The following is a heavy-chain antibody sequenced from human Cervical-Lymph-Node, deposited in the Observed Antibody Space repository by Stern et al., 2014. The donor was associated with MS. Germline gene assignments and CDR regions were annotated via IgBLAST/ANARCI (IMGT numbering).Heavy chain of an antibody. Sequence: VQLVESGGGVVQPGTSLRLSCAASGFSFSDYGIHWVRQAPGKALAWVAVISYDGTHKYYADSLKGRVTISRDNSKNTLSLQMSSLRSDDTAVYYCAKDLGGNAFDYWGQGTLVTVSS. CDR1: GFSFSDYG. V-gene: IGHV3-30*18. J-gene: IGHJ4*02. CDR2: ISYDGTHK. CDR3: AKDLGGNAFDY. D-gene: IGHD4-23*01.